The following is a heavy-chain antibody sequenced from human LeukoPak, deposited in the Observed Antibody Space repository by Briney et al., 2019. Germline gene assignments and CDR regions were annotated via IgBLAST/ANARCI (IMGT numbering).Heavy chain of an antibody. V-gene: IGHV3-53*01. CDR1: GFSVTNNY. Sequence: GGSLRLSCAVSGFSVTNNYMGWVRQAPGKGLEWVSVFYVGGATYYADSVKGRFTISRDNSENTLYLQMKSLRAEDTAVYYCARGDGYNFFDYWGQGTLVTVSS. J-gene: IGHJ4*02. CDR3: ARGDGYNFFDY. D-gene: IGHD5-24*01. CDR2: FYVGGAT.